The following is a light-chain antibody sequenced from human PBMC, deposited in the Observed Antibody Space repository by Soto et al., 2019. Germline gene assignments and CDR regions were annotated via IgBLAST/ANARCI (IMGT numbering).Light chain of an antibody. V-gene: IGKV3-20*01. CDR1: QSVSSSF. Sequence: EIVLTQSPGTLSLSPGERATLSCRASQSVSSSFLAWYQQKVGQAPRLLIYGASSRATGIPDRFSGSGSGTDFTLTISRLEPEDFAVYYCQQYGSSPQTFGQGTKV. J-gene: IGKJ1*01. CDR2: GAS. CDR3: QQYGSSPQT.